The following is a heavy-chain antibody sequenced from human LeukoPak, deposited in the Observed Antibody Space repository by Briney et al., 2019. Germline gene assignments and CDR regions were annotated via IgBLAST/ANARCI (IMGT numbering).Heavy chain of an antibody. Sequence: SETLSLTCTVSGGSISSYYWSWIRQPAGKGLEWIGRIYTSGSTNYNPSLKSRVTMSVDTSKNQFSLKLSSVTAADTAVYYCARDWSYSSIAARPVYYYYMDVWGKGTTVTVSS. CDR3: ARDWSYSSIAARPVYYYYMDV. V-gene: IGHV4-4*07. D-gene: IGHD6-6*01. J-gene: IGHJ6*03. CDR2: IYTSGST. CDR1: GGSISSYY.